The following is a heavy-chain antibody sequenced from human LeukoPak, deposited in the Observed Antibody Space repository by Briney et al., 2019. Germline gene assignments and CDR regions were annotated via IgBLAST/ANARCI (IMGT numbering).Heavy chain of an antibody. D-gene: IGHD3-9*01. Sequence: SETLSLTCTVSGGSVSSRSYSWSWIRQPPGKGLEWIGYIYYSGSTNYSPSLKSRVTISVDTSKNQFSLKPSSVTAADTAVFYCARGFYDVLTGYPYYFDYWGQGILVTVSS. J-gene: IGHJ4*02. CDR3: ARGFYDVLTGYPYYFDY. CDR1: GGSVSSRSYS. V-gene: IGHV4-61*01. CDR2: IYYSGST.